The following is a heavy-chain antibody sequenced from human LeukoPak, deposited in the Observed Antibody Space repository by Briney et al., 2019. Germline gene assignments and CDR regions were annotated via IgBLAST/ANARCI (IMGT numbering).Heavy chain of an antibody. CDR1: GFTFSSYA. J-gene: IGHJ6*03. CDR2: ISYDGSNK. Sequence: GGSLRLSCAASGFTFSSYAMHWVRQAPGKGLEWVAVISYDGSNKYYADSVKGRFTISRDNSKNSLYLQMNSLRTEDTALYYCAKEGSHYGSGSYEDYYYMDVWGKGTTVTISS. V-gene: IGHV3-30*04. CDR3: AKEGSHYGSGSYEDYYYMDV. D-gene: IGHD3-10*01.